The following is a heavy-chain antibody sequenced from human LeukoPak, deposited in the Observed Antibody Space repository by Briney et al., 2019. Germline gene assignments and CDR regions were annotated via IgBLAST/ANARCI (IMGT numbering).Heavy chain of an antibody. CDR2: IYYSGST. Sequence: SETLSLTCTVSGGSISSSSYYWGWIRQPPGTGLEWIGSIYYSGSTYYNPSLKSRVTISVDTSKNQFSLKLSSVTAADTAVYYCASSTPIYGSGSPHWGQGTLVTVSS. CDR3: ASSTPIYGSGSPH. D-gene: IGHD3-10*01. J-gene: IGHJ4*02. V-gene: IGHV4-39*01. CDR1: GGSISSSSYY.